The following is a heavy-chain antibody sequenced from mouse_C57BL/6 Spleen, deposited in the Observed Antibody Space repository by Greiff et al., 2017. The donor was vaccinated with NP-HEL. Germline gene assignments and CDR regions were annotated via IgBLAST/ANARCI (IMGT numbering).Heavy chain of an antibody. J-gene: IGHJ4*01. CDR1: GYTFTDYN. Sequence: EVKLQQSGPELVKPGASVKIPCKASGYTFTDYNMDWVKQSHGKSLEWIGDINPNNGGTIYNQKFKGKATLTVDKSSSTAYMELRSLTSEDTAVYYCARGGGNYFYYAMDYWGQGTSVTVSS. CDR2: INPNNGGT. D-gene: IGHD1-1*02. V-gene: IGHV1-18*01. CDR3: ARGGGNYFYYAMDY.